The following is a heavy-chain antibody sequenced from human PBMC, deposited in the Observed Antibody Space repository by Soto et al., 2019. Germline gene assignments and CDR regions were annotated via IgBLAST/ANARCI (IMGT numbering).Heavy chain of an antibody. CDR2: INHSGST. CDR1: GGSFSGYY. V-gene: IGHV4-34*01. D-gene: IGHD2-2*01. Sequence: PSETLSLTCAVYGGSFSGYYWSWIRQPPGKGLEWIGEINHSGSTNYNPSLRSRVTISVDTSKNQFSLKLSSVTAADTAVYYCARQYCSSTSCAYYFDYWGQGTLVTVS. J-gene: IGHJ4*02. CDR3: ARQYCSSTSCAYYFDY.